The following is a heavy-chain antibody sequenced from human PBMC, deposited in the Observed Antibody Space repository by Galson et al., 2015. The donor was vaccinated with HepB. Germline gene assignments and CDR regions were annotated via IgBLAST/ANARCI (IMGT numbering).Heavy chain of an antibody. CDR3: ARDITMVRGVIRGDWFDP. CDR1: GYTFTSYY. CDR2: INHSGGST. Sequence: SVKVSCKASGYTFTSYYMHWVRQAPGQGLEWMGIINHSGGSTSYAQKFQGRVTMTRDTSTSTVYMELCSLRSEDTAVYYCARDITMVRGVIRGDWFDPWGQGTLVTVSS. D-gene: IGHD3-10*01. J-gene: IGHJ5*02. V-gene: IGHV1-46*03.